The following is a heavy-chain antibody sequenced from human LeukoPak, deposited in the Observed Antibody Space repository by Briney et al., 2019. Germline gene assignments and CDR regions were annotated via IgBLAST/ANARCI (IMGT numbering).Heavy chain of an antibody. CDR1: RYTFTSYV. Sequence: ASVKVSCTASRYTFTSYVMNSVRQAPGQGREWMGWININTGNPTYTQGFTGRFVFSLDTSVSTAYLQISSLKAEDTAVYYCAREIYGDYAPNRNYYYYYYMDVWGKGTTVTVSS. V-gene: IGHV7-4-1*02. CDR3: AREIYGDYAPNRNYYYYYYMDV. J-gene: IGHJ6*03. D-gene: IGHD4-17*01. CDR2: ININTGNP.